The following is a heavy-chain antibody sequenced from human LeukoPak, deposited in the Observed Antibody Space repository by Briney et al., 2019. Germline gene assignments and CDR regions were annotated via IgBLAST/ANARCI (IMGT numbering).Heavy chain of an antibody. CDR1: GFTFSSYW. CDR3: AKDILSYSSSSMDV. V-gene: IGHV3-7*03. J-gene: IGHJ6*03. CDR2: IKQDGSEK. D-gene: IGHD6-6*01. Sequence: GGSLRLSCAASGFTFSSYWMSWVRQAPGKGLEWVANIKQDGSEKYYVDSVKGRFTISRDNAKNSLYLQMNSLRTEDTALYYCAKDILSYSSSSMDVWGKGTTVTVSS.